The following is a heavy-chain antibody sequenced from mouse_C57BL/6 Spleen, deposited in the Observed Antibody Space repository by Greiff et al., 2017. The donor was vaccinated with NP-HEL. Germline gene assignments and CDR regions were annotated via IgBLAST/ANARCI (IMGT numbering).Heavy chain of an antibody. CDR1: GFSLTSYG. J-gene: IGHJ2*01. Sequence: VQLKESGPGLVAPSQSLSITCTVSGFSLTSYGVHWVRQPPGKGLEWLGVIWAGGSTNYNSALMSRLSISKVNSKSQVVLTMNSLQTDDTAMYYSARLEDIWGRGTTLTVSS. D-gene: IGHD1-3*01. CDR2: IWAGGST. V-gene: IGHV2-9*02. CDR3: ARLEDI.